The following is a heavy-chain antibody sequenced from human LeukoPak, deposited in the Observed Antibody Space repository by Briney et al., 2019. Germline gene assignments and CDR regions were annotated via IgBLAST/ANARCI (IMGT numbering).Heavy chain of an antibody. D-gene: IGHD6-13*01. CDR2: IYHSGST. J-gene: IGHJ3*02. V-gene: IGHV4-4*02. Sequence: PSGTLSLTCAVSGGSISRSNWWSWVRQPPGKGLEWIGEIYHSGSTNYNPSLKSRVTISVDKSKNQFSLKLSSVTAADTAVYYCAAPLGAAGRIIFAFDIWGQGTMVTVSS. CDR3: AAPLGAAGRIIFAFDI. CDR1: GGSISRSNW.